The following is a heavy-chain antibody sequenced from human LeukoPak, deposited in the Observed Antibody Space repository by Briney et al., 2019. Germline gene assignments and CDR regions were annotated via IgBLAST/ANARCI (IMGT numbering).Heavy chain of an antibody. D-gene: IGHD5-18*01. CDR3: ARGWIQSGFDS. Sequence: SQTLSLTCAIPGDSVSGNSGAWNWIRQSPSRGLEWLGRTYYTSKWNNDYVGSMKSRITISPDTSKNQFSLQLNSVSPEDTAMYYCARGWIQSGFDSWGQGTMVTVSS. V-gene: IGHV6-1*01. J-gene: IGHJ3*02. CDR1: GDSVSGNSGA. CDR2: TYYTSKWNN.